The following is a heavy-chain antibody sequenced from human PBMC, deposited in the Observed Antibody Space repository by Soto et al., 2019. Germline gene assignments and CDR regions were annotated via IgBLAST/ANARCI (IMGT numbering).Heavy chain of an antibody. Sequence: VGSLRLSCAPSGFTFSSYAMSWVRQAPGKGLEWVSAISGSGGSTYYADSVKGRFTISRDNSKNTLYLQMNSLRAEDTAVYYCAKVRNWNDRKNYYGMDVWGQGTTVTVSS. CDR2: ISGSGGST. CDR3: AKVRNWNDRKNYYGMDV. V-gene: IGHV3-23*01. CDR1: GFTFSSYA. D-gene: IGHD1-1*01. J-gene: IGHJ6*02.